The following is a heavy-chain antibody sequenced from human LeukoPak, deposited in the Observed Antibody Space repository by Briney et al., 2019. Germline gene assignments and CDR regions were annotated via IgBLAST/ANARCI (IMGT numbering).Heavy chain of an antibody. D-gene: IGHD6-13*01. CDR2: INPSGGST. CDR3: STLIAAAGFDY. CDR1: GYTFTSYY. J-gene: IGHJ4*02. V-gene: IGHV1-46*01. Sequence: ASVTVSCKASGYTFTSYYMHWVRQAPGQGLEWMGIINPSGGSTSYAQKFQGRVTMTRDTSTSTVYMELSSLRSEDTAVYYCSTLIAAAGFDYWGQGTLVTVSS.